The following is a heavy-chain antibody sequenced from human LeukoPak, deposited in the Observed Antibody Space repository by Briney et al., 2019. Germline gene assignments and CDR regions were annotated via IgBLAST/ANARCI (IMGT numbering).Heavy chain of an antibody. J-gene: IGHJ4*02. CDR3: AREHSSSPHFDY. D-gene: IGHD6-6*01. CDR2: IYYSGST. V-gene: IGHV4-31*03. Sequence: PSETLSLTCTVSGGSISSGGYYWSWIRQHPGKGLEWIGHIYYSGSTYYNPSLKSRVTISVDTSKNQFSLKLSSVTAADTAVYYCAREHSSSPHFDYWGQGTLVTVSS. CDR1: GGSISSGGYY.